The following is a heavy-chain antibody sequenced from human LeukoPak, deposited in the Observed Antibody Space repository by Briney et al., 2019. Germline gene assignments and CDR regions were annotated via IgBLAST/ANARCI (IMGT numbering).Heavy chain of an antibody. CDR2: INPKSGGT. J-gene: IGHJ4*02. CDR3: AAQGLVGASGGY. CDR1: GYTFTGYY. Sequence: GASVKVSCKASGYTFTGYYMHWVRQAPGQGLEWMGWINPKSGGTNYAQKFQGRVTMTRDTSISTAYMELSRLRSDDTAVYYCAAQGLVGASGGYWGQGTLVTVSS. D-gene: IGHD1-26*01. V-gene: IGHV1-2*02.